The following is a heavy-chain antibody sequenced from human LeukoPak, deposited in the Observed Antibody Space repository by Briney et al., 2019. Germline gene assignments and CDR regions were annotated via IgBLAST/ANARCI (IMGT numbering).Heavy chain of an antibody. J-gene: IGHJ4*02. CDR1: GFTFSDYA. D-gene: IGHD7-27*01. CDR3: VSRAGSPWGPFDD. Sequence: PGGSLRLSCAASGFTFSDYAINWVRQAPGKGLEWVSSISRGGVITYYADSVKGRFTISRDNSNNTRYLHMNSLRAEDTAVYYCVSRAGSPWGPFDDWGQGTLVTVSS. CDR2: ISRGGVIT. V-gene: IGHV3-23*01.